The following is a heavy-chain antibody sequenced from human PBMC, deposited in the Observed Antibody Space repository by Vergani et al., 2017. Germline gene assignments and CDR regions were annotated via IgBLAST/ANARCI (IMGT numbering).Heavy chain of an antibody. CDR1: GFTFDDYA. D-gene: IGHD2-2*01. J-gene: IGHJ4*02. V-gene: IGHV3-9*01. CDR2: ISWNSGSI. Sequence: EVQLVESGGGLVQPGRSLRLSCAASGFTFDDYAMHWVRQAPGKGLEWVSGISWNSGSIGYADSVKGRFTISRDNAKNSLYLQMNSLRAEDTAVYYCAKGRGVVVPAADDYWGQGTLVTVSS. CDR3: AKGRGVVVPAADDY.